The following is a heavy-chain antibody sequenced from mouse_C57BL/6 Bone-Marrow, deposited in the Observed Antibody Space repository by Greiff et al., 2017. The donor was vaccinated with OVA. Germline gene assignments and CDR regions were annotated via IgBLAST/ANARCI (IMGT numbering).Heavy chain of an antibody. V-gene: IGHV1-55*01. CDR3: AREGYSPDYFDY. CDR2: IYPGSGST. CDR1: GYTFTSYW. D-gene: IGHD2-3*01. Sequence: QVQLKQSGAELVKPGASVKMSCKASGYTFTSYWITWVKQRPGQGLEWIGDIYPGSGSTNYNEKFKSKATLTVDTSSSTAYMQLSSLTSEDSAVYYCAREGYSPDYFDYWGQGTTLTVSS. J-gene: IGHJ2*01.